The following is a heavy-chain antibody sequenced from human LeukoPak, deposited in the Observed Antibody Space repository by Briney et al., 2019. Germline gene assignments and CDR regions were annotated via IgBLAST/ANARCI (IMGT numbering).Heavy chain of an antibody. V-gene: IGHV4-39*01. J-gene: IGHJ4*02. Sequence: PSETLSLTCTVSGGSISSSRYYWGWSRQPPGKGVEGVGSIYYSWNPYYNPSLKSRVTLSVDPSKNHFSLKLSSVTAADTAVYYCARPGGSSWYYFDHWGQGTLVTVSS. CDR3: ARPGGSSWYYFDH. CDR1: GGSISSSRYY. CDR2: IYYSWNP. D-gene: IGHD6-13*01.